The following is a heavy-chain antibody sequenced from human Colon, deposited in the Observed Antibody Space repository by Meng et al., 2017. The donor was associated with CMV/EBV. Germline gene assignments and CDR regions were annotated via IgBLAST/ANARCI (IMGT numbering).Heavy chain of an antibody. CDR2: LYYTGNT. Sequence: SETLSLTCNVSGGSISPYYWSWIRQPPGKGLEWIGYLYYTGNTNSNPSLKSRITMFVDTSKKLLSLSLSSVTAADTAVYYCARHLDLGGMDVWGQGTTVTVSS. J-gene: IGHJ6*02. V-gene: IGHV4-59*01. CDR3: ARHLDLGGMDV. CDR1: GGSISPYY. D-gene: IGHD3-16*01.